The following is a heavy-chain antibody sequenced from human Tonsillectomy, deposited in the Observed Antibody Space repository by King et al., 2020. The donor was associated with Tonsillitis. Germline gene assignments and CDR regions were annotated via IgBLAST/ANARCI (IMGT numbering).Heavy chain of an antibody. V-gene: IGHV4-30-2*01. J-gene: IGHJ4*02. CDR3: ARDREGLDY. CDR1: GGSISSGGYS. D-gene: IGHD5-24*01. CDR2: IYHSGST. Sequence: VQLQESGSGLVKPSQPLSLTCAVSGGSISSGGYSWSWIRQPPGKGLEWIGYIYHSGSTYYNPSLKSRVTISVDRSKNQFSLKLSSVTAADTAVYYCARDREGLDYWGQGTLVTVSA.